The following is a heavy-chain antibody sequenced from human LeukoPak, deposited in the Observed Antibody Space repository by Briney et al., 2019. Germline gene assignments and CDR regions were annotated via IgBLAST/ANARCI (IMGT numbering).Heavy chain of an antibody. Sequence: KASETLSLTCTVSGGSISSYYWSWIRQPPGKGLEWIGYIYYSGSTNYNPSLKSRVTISVDTSKNQFSLKLSSVTAADTAVYYCARDYYGDPFDYWGQGTLVTVSS. CDR1: GGSISSYY. CDR3: ARDYYGDPFDY. D-gene: IGHD4-17*01. J-gene: IGHJ4*02. CDR2: IYYSGST. V-gene: IGHV4-59*01.